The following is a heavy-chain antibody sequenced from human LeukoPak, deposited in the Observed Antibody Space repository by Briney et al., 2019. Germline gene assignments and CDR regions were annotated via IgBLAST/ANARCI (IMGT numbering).Heavy chain of an antibody. CDR3: ARAHGGHAPVNY. Sequence: GGSLRLSCAASGFTFSSYAMHWVRQAPGKGLEWVAVISYDGSNKYYADSVKGRFTISRDNSKNTLYLQMNSLRAEDTAVYYCARAHGGHAPVNYWGQGTLVTVSS. CDR2: ISYDGSNK. CDR1: GFTFSSYA. J-gene: IGHJ4*02. D-gene: IGHD3-10*01. V-gene: IGHV3-30*04.